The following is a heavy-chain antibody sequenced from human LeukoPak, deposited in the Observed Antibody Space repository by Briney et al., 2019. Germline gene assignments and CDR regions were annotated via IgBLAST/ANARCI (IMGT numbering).Heavy chain of an antibody. J-gene: IGHJ4*02. CDR1: GYTLTELS. CDR2: FDPEDGET. CDR3: ATPAFLELLLPFDY. Sequence: GASVKVSCKVSGYTLTELSMHWVRQAPRKGLEWMGGFDPEDGETIYAQKFQGRVTMTEGTSTDTAYMELSSLRSEDTAVYYCATPAFLELLLPFDYSGQGTLVTVSS. V-gene: IGHV1-24*01. D-gene: IGHD3-3*02.